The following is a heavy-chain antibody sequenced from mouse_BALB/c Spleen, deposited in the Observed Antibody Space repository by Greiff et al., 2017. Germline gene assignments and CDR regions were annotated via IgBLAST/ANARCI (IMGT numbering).Heavy chain of an antibody. Sequence: VQLQQSGPELMKPGASVKISCKASGYSFTSYYMHWVKQSHGKSLEWIGYIDPFNGGTSYNQKFKGKATLTVDKSSSTAYMHLSSLTSEDSAVYYGAREYYGSSTGFAYWGQGTLVTVSA. CDR1: GYSFTSYY. D-gene: IGHD1-1*01. J-gene: IGHJ3*01. V-gene: IGHV1S135*01. CDR2: IDPFNGGT. CDR3: AREYYGSSTGFAY.